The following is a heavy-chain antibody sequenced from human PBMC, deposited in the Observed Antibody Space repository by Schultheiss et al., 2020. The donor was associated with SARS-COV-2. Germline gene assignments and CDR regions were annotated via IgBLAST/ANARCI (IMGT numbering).Heavy chain of an antibody. CDR3: TTDSALLYSSGWYGYFDY. CDR1: GFTFSNAW. CDR2: IKSKTDGGTT. J-gene: IGHJ4*02. D-gene: IGHD6-19*01. Sequence: GESLKISCAASGFTFSNAWMNWVRQAPGKGLEWVGRIKSKTDGGTTDYAAPVKGRFTISRDDSKNTLYLQMNSLKTEDTAVYYCTTDSALLYSSGWYGYFDYWGQGTLVTVSS. V-gene: IGHV3-15*07.